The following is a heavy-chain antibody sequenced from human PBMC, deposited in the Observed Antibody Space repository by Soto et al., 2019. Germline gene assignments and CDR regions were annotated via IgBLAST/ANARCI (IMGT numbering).Heavy chain of an antibody. CDR2: IYPGDSDT. V-gene: IGHV5-51*01. Sequence: PGESLKISCKGSGYSFTSYWIGWVRQMPGKGLEWMGIIYPGDSDTRYSPSFQGQVTISADKSISTAYLQWSSLKASDTAMYYCATLSYYDSSGYYRYPYYFDYWGQGTLVTVSS. CDR3: ATLSYYDSSGYYRYPYYFDY. CDR1: GYSFTSYW. J-gene: IGHJ4*02. D-gene: IGHD3-22*01.